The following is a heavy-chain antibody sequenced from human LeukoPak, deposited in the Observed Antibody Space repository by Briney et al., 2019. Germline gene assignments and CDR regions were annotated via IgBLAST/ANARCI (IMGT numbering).Heavy chain of an antibody. CDR2: INSDGSIT. CDR3: ARDAVDTANAV. Sequence: GGSLRLSCAASGFTFTTYWMHWVRQAPGKGLVWVSHINSDGSITNYADSVKGRFTISRDNAKNTLYLQMSSLRAEDTAVYYCARDAVDTANAVWGQGTTVTVSS. J-gene: IGHJ6*02. D-gene: IGHD5-18*01. CDR1: GFTFTTYW. V-gene: IGHV3-74*01.